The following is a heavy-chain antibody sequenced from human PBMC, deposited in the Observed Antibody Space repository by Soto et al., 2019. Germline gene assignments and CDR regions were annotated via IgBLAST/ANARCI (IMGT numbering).Heavy chain of an antibody. Sequence: SETMSLTCTVSGGPIRCNSHYWGWIRQSPGTGLELIGSIDESWVSYYNPSLKSRVTISVDTSKNQFSLKLVSVTGADSGVCCSEREGEYLEYWGQGALVTVSA. D-gene: IGHD3-16*01. CDR2: IDESWVS. CDR3: EREGEYLEY. V-gene: IGHV4-39*02. CDR1: GGPIRCNSHY. J-gene: IGHJ4*02.